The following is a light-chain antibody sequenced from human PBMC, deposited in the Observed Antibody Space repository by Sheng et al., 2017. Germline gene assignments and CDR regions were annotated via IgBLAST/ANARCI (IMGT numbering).Light chain of an antibody. CDR1: SSDIGGYNY. Sequence: QSALTQPASVSGSPGQSITISCTGTSSDIGGYNYVSWYQQHPGKDPKVIIYDVSNRPSGVSNRFSGSKSGNTASLTISGLQAEDEADYYCSSYTSLKTYVFGTGTRVTVL. CDR2: DVS. V-gene: IGLV2-14*03. J-gene: IGLJ1*01. CDR3: SSYTSLKTYV.